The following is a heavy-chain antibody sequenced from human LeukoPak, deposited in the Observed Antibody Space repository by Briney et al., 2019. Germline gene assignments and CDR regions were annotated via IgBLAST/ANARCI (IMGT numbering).Heavy chain of an antibody. J-gene: IGHJ4*02. Sequence: PSETLSLTCTVSGGSISSDYWSWIRQPPGKGLEWIGYMYNSGSTNYNPSLKSRLTISVDTSKNQFSLKLSSVTAADTAVYYCARDRSCWGGTDYWGQGTLVTVSS. CDR3: ARDRSCWGGTDY. CDR2: MYNSGST. V-gene: IGHV4-59*01. CDR1: GGSISSDY. D-gene: IGHD3-16*01.